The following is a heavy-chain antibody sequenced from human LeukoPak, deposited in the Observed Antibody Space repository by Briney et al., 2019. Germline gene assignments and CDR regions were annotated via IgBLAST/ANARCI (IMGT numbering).Heavy chain of an antibody. V-gene: IGHV3-74*01. CDR3: AKLWVMITFGGVIDIEAPGSSGDY. J-gene: IGHJ4*02. Sequence: PGGSLRLSRAASGFTFSSYWMHWVRQAPGKGVGWVSRINSDGSGTNYAASVQCRFTISTHNSNNTLYLQMNSLRAEDTALYYCAKLWVMITFGGVIDIEAPGSSGDYWGQGTLVTVSS. CDR2: INSDGSGT. D-gene: IGHD3-16*02. CDR1: GFTFSSYW.